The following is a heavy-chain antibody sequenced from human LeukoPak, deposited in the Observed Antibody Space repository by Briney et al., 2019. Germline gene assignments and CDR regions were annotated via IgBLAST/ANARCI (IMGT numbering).Heavy chain of an antibody. J-gene: IGHJ4*02. V-gene: IGHV4-31*03. CDR1: GGSINSGDYY. CDR2: IYCSGST. Sequence: SETLSLTCTVSGGSINSGDYYWSWIRQHPGKGLEWIGFIYCSGSTYYNPSLKSRITISVDTSKNQFSLKLSSVTAADTAVYYCARADGYGDYDYWGQGTLVTVSS. D-gene: IGHD4-17*01. CDR3: ARADGYGDYDY.